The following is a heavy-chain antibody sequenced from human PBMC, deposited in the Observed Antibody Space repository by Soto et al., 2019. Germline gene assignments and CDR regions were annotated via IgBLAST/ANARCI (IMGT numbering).Heavy chain of an antibody. CDR3: AREDRDRETGLVPAAIDGMDV. CDR1: GGTFSSYS. D-gene: IGHD2-2*01. Sequence: SVKVSCKASGGTFSSYSISWVRQAPGQGLEWMGRIIPILSAVKYAQKFQDRVTITADKSTSTAYMELSSLRSDDTAVYYCAREDRDRETGLVPAAIDGMDVWGQGTTVTVSS. J-gene: IGHJ6*02. CDR2: IIPILSAV. V-gene: IGHV1-69*08.